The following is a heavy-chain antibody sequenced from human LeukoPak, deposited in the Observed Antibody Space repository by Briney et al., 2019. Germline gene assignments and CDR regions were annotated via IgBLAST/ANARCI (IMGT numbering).Heavy chain of an antibody. D-gene: IGHD1-26*01. CDR3: AKDSGLGSYTYDC. CDR1: GFMFAGYA. V-gene: IGHV3-23*01. J-gene: IGHJ4*02. CDR2: IRASGDST. Sequence: GGSLRLSCAASGFMFAGYAMSWVRQAPGRGLEWVATIRASGDSTYLSDSVKGRFTISRDNSRKTLFLQLNSLRAEDTAIYYCAKDSGLGSYTYDCWGQGTLVTVSS.